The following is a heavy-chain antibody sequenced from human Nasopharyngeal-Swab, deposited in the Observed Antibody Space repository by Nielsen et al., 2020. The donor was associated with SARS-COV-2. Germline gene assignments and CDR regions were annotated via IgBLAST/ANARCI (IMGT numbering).Heavy chain of an antibody. J-gene: IGHJ6*02. CDR1: GFTFENYA. CDR2: IKQDGSEK. V-gene: IGHV3-7*01. CDR3: ARESYYGMDV. Sequence: GESLKISFAASGFTFENYAMHWVRQPPGKGLEWVANIKQDGSEKYYVDSVKGRFTISRDNAKNSLYLQMNSLRAENTAVYYCARESYYGMDVWGQGTTVTVSS.